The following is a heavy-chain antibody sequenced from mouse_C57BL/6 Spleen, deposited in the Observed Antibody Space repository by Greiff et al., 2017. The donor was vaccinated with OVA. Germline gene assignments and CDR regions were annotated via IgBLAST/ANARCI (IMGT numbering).Heavy chain of an antibody. CDR2: IDPENGDT. D-gene: IGHD1-1*01. V-gene: IGHV14-4*01. CDR1: RFNIKDDY. CDR3: TAYYYGSSHYFDV. J-gene: IGHJ1*03. Sequence: VQLQQSGAELVRPGASVKLSCTASRFNIKDDYMHWVKQRPEQGLEWIGWIDPENGDTEYASKFQGKTTITADTSSNTAYLQLSSLTSEDTAVYYCTAYYYGSSHYFDVWGTGTTVTVSS.